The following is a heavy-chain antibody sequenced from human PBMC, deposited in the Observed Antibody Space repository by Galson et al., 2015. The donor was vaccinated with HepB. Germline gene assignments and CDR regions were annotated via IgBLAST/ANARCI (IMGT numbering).Heavy chain of an antibody. Sequence: SLRLSCAAFEFTFSSYSMNGIRQSPVKGLERISYISVGGGHTFHADSVNGRFTISRDNAQNSVFLQMNSLRIDDTAVYYCARDHSHHYLDNPSDFDFWGQGTLVTVSS. CDR3: ARDHSHHYLDNPSDFDF. J-gene: IGHJ4*02. CDR2: ISVGGGHT. CDR1: EFTFSSYS. D-gene: IGHD2/OR15-2a*01. V-gene: IGHV3-21*05.